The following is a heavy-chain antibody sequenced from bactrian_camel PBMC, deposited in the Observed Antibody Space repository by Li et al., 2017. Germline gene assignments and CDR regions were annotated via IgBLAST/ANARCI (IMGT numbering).Heavy chain of an antibody. V-gene: IGHV3S6*01. CDR1: GDTNDC. CDR3: AADFGPYCSGSYLPRRSNF. D-gene: IGHD2*01. J-gene: IGHJ4*01. CDR2: IDSADGDT. Sequence: HVQLVESGGTSVQAGGSLNVSCSVFGDTNDCMAWFRQAPGKEREGVAAIDSADGDTWYRDSVKGRFTISRDNAKNTLYLRMNNLSPDDTGMYYCAADFGPYCSGSYLPRRSNFRGQGTQVTVS.